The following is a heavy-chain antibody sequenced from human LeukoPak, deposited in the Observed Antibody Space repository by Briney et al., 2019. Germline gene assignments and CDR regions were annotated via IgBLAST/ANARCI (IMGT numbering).Heavy chain of an antibody. Sequence: GGSLRLSCAASGFTFSSYAMHWVRQPPGKGLEWVAVISYDGSNKYYADSVKGRFTISRDNSKNTLYLQMNSLRAEDTAVYYCARGGADTALDYWGQGTLVTVSS. CDR3: ARGGADTALDY. D-gene: IGHD5-18*01. V-gene: IGHV3-30-3*01. CDR1: GFTFSSYA. J-gene: IGHJ4*02. CDR2: ISYDGSNK.